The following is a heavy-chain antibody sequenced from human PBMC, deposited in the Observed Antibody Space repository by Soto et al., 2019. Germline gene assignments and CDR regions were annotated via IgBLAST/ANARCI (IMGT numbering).Heavy chain of an antibody. Sequence: PGGSLRLSCAASGLTFSSYAMNWVRQAPGKGLEWVSAMSGGGETTYYADSVKGRFTISRDNSRNTLYLQMNSLRADDSAAYYCAKWHTYYYDSRGFSGFDFWGRGTLVTVSS. CDR1: GLTFSSYA. D-gene: IGHD3-22*01. V-gene: IGHV3-23*01. CDR2: MSGGGETT. CDR3: AKWHTYYYDSRGFSGFDF. J-gene: IGHJ4*02.